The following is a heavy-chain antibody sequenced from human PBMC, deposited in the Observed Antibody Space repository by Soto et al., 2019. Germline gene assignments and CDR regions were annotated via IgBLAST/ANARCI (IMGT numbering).Heavy chain of an antibody. CDR3: ARDVVYYDFWSGYYTGRNMDV. V-gene: IGHV3-48*03. CDR1: GFTFSSYE. J-gene: IGHJ6*02. Sequence: GGSLRLSCAASGFTFSSYEMNWVRQAPGKGLEWVSYISSSGSTIYYADSVKGRFTISRDNAKNSLYLQMSSLRAEDTAVYYCARDVVYYDFWSGYYTGRNMDVWGQGTTVTVSS. D-gene: IGHD3-3*01. CDR2: ISSSGSTI.